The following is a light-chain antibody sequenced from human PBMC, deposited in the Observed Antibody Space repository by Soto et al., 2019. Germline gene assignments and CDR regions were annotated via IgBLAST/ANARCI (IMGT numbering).Light chain of an antibody. CDR3: RQRSVWSPWT. CDR2: DGS. V-gene: IGKV3-11*02. CDR1: QSVSNF. J-gene: IGKJ1*01. Sequence: EIVLTQSPPTLSLSPGERATLTCRASQSVSNFFSCYQHQPGDAPPLLLYDGSIRSAAVLAKLSGSGACGAFFPPTSSLVDAEFSTVYCRQRSVWSPWTFGQGTKVDIK.